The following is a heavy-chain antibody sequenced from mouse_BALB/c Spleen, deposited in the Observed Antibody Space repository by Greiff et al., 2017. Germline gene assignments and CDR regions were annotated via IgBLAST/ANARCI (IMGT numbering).Heavy chain of an antibody. Sequence: EVQLQQSGAELVKPGASVKLSCTASGFNIKDTYMHWVKQRPEQGLEWIGRIDPANGNTKYDPKFQGKATITADTSSNTAYLQLSSLTSEDTAVYYCARYYGSSYYFDYWGQGTTLTVSS. CDR1: GFNIKDTY. D-gene: IGHD1-1*01. CDR2: IDPANGNT. J-gene: IGHJ2*01. V-gene: IGHV14-3*02. CDR3: ARYYGSSYYFDY.